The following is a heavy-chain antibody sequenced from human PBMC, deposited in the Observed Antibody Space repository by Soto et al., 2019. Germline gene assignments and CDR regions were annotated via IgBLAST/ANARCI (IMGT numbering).Heavy chain of an antibody. CDR1: GFSFSSFA. D-gene: IGHD3-3*01. CDR3: AKHQPNFSDFWSGYY. J-gene: IGHJ4*02. CDR2: ISGGGDST. Sequence: EVQLLESGGGLAQPRGSLRLSCAASGFSFSSFAMSWVRQGPGKGLEWVSAISGGGDSTYYADSVKGRFTISRDNSKNTFYLEMNSLRGEDTAIYYCAKHQPNFSDFWSGYYWGQGVLVTVSS. V-gene: IGHV3-23*01.